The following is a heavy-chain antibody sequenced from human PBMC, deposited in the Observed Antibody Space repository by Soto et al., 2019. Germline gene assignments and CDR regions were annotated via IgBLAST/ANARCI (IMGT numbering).Heavy chain of an antibody. CDR1: GFTFSSYA. CDR2: ISGSGSST. V-gene: IGHV3-23*01. CDR3: TKDTAIWNYDAFDI. D-gene: IGHD2-21*02. Sequence: GGSLRLSCAASGFTFSSYAMSWVRQAPGKRLEWVSAISGSGSSTYYADSVKGRFTISRDNSKNTLYLQMNSLRAEDTVVYCWTKDTAIWNYDAFDIWGQGTMVTVSS. J-gene: IGHJ3*02.